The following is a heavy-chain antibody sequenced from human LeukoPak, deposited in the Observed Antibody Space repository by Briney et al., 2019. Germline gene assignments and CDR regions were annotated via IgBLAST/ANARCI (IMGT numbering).Heavy chain of an antibody. J-gene: IGHJ4*02. V-gene: IGHV4-39*07. D-gene: IGHD3-10*01. CDR1: GGSIRSSSYY. CDR2: IYYSGST. Sequence: SETLSLTCTVSGGSIRSSSYYWGWIRQPPGKGLEWIGIIYYSGSTYYNPSLKSRVTISVDTSKNQFSLKLSSVTAADTAVYYCARAAVVRGVIIPDYWGQGTLVTVSS. CDR3: ARAAVVRGVIIPDY.